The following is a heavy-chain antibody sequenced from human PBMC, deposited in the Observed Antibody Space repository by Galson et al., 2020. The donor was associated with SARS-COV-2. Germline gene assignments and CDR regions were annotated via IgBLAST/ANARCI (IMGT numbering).Heavy chain of an antibody. Sequence: TLSLTCTVSGGSISSYYWSWIRQPPGKGLEWIGYIYYSGSTNYNPPTKSRVTISVDTSKNQFSLKVNSVTAADTAVYYCARAAQTYYDFWSGYYNAPHFDYWGQGTLVTVSS. CDR2: IYYSGST. J-gene: IGHJ4*02. V-gene: IGHV4-59*01. D-gene: IGHD3-3*01. CDR3: ARAAQTYYDFWSGYYNAPHFDY. CDR1: GGSISSYY.